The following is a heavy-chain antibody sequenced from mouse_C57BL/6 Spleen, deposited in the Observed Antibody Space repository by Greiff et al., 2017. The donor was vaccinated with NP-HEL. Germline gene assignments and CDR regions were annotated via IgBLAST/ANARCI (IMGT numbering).Heavy chain of an antibody. CDR3: ARKGAYYSNYYYYAMDY. CDR2: IWSGGST. Sequence: QVQLQQSGPGLVQPSQSLSITCTVSGFSLTSYGVHWVRQSPGKGLEWLGVIWSGGSTDYNAAFISRLSISKDNSKSQVFFKMNSLQADDTAIYYCARKGAYYSNYYYYAMDYWGQGTSVTVSS. D-gene: IGHD2-5*01. V-gene: IGHV2-2*01. CDR1: GFSLTSYG. J-gene: IGHJ4*01.